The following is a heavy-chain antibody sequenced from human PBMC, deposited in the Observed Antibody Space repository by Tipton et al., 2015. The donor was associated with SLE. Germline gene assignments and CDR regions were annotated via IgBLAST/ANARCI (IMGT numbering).Heavy chain of an antibody. CDR2: IYYSGST. J-gene: IGHJ4*02. CDR1: GGSISSHY. CDR3: ARESGYDWGDFDY. V-gene: IGHV4-59*11. Sequence: TLSLTCTVSGGSISSHYWSWIRQPPGKGLEWIGYIYYSGSTNYNPSLKSRVTISVDTSKNHFSLKLSSVTAADTAVYYCARESGYDWGDFDYWGQGTLVTVYS. D-gene: IGHD5-12*01.